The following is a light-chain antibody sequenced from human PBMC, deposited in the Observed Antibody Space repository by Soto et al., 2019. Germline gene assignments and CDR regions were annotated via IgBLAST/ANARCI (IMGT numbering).Light chain of an antibody. J-gene: IGLJ2*01. CDR3: CSYAGSYTVV. CDR2: DVN. CDR1: SSDVGGYNY. Sequence: QSALTQPRSVSGSPGQSVTISCTGTSSDVGGYNYVSWYQHHPGKAPKLMIYDVNKRPSGVPDRFSGSKSGNTASLTISVLQAEDEADYYCCSYAGSYTVVFGGGTKLTVL. V-gene: IGLV2-11*01.